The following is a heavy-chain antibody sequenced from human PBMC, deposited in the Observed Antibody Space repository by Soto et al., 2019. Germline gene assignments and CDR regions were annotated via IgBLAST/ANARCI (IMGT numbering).Heavy chain of an antibody. D-gene: IGHD4-17*01. CDR1: GGTFSSYT. CDR2: IIPILGIA. CDR3: ATERAYGDSDAFDI. Sequence: ASVKVSCKASGGTFSSYTISWVRQAPGQGLEWMGRIIPILGIANYAQKFQGRVTITADKSTSTAYMELSSLRSGDTAVYYCATERAYGDSDAFDIWGQGTMVTVSS. V-gene: IGHV1-69*04. J-gene: IGHJ3*02.